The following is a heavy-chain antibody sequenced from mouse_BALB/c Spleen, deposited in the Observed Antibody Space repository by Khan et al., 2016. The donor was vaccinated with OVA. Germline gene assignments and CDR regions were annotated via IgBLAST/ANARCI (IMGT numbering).Heavy chain of an antibody. V-gene: IGHV1S41*01. CDR3: AREDYYGRSSYAMDY. D-gene: IGHD1-1*01. CDR2: IGPGSSNA. Sequence: DLVKPGASVKLSCKASGYTFTSYWINWIKQRPGQGLEWIGRIGPGSSNAYYIDMFKGKATLTVDTSSNTAYIQLRSLSSEDSAVSFGAREDYYGRSSYAMDYWGQGTSVTVSA. CDR1: GYTFTSYW. J-gene: IGHJ4*01.